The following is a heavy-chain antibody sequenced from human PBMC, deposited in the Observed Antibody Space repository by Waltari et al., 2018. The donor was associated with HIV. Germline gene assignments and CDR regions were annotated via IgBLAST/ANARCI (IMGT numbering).Heavy chain of an antibody. J-gene: IGHJ4*02. CDR1: GFTFDSSS. CDR3: VRNIEY. V-gene: IGHV3-48*01. CDR2: ISNNGDNM. Sequence: EVQLVESGGGLVQPGGSLRLSCAASGFTFDSSSMNWVRQAPGKGLDGISYISNNGDNMFYADSVKGRFSISRDNGKSSLYLHMNSLRAEDTAMYYCVRNIEYWGQGTLVTVSS.